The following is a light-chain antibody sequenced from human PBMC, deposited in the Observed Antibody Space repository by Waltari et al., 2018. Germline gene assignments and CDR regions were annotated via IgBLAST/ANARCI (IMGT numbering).Light chain of an antibody. J-gene: IGKJ4*01. Sequence: EIVLPQSPGTLSLSPGERAPLSGRASQTVRTTYLAWYQQKPGQAPTLLIYGASSRATGIPDRFSGSGSGTDFSLTISSLEPEDVAVYYCQQYDISPLTFGGGTKVEIK. CDR2: GAS. CDR1: QTVRTTY. CDR3: QQYDISPLT. V-gene: IGKV3-20*01.